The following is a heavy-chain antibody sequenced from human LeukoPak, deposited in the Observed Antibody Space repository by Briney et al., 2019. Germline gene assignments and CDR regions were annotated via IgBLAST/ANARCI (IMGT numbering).Heavy chain of an antibody. CDR1: GGSVSGYH. Sequence: PSETLSLTCTVSGGSVSGYHWSWIRQPPGKGLEWIGYIYYSGNTKYNPSLKSRVTISVDTSKNQFSLKVSSVTAADTAVYFCARQNPAAAGQGLDYWGQGTLVTVSP. V-gene: IGHV4-59*08. CDR3: ARQNPAAAGQGLDY. CDR2: IYYSGNT. D-gene: IGHD6-13*01. J-gene: IGHJ4*02.